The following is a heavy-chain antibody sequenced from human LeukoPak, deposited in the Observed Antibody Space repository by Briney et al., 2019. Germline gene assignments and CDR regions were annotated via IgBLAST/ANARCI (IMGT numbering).Heavy chain of an antibody. D-gene: IGHD3-22*01. CDR3: ARGGITTIIVDTQNVDY. V-gene: IGHV1-46*01. J-gene: IGHJ4*02. Sequence: ASVKISCKASGYTFTNYYIHWVRQAPGQGLEWMGIINPSGGSTRSAQKFQGRVTMTRDTSTSTVRMELSSLRSEDTAVYYCARGGITTIIVDTQNVDYWGQGTLVTVPS. CDR1: GYTFTNYY. CDR2: INPSGGST.